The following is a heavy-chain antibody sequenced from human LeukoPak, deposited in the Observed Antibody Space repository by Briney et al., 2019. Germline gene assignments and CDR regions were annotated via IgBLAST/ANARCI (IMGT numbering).Heavy chain of an antibody. J-gene: IGHJ5*02. V-gene: IGHV4-31*03. CDR2: IHKSGST. D-gene: IGHD4-11*01. CDR3: ARVTTTAWSDP. CDR1: VGSICSGGYY. Sequence: SETLSLTCTVSVGSICSGGYYCSWIRQHPGQGLEWIGYIHKSGSTYYNPSLESRVTISVDTSKNQFSLKLRSVTAADTAMYYCARVTTTAWSDPWGHGTPVTVSS.